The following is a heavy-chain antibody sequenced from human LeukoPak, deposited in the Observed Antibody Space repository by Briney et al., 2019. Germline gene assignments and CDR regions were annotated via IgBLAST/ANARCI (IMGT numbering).Heavy chain of an antibody. J-gene: IGHJ4*02. CDR2: ISGSGGST. CDR1: GVTFSSYA. D-gene: IGHD3-22*01. CDR3: AKDGYDSSGYYGYFDY. Sequence: QTGGSLRLSCAASGVTFSSYAMSWVRQAPGKGLEWVSAISGSGGSTYYADSVKGRFTISRDNSKNTLYLQMNSLRAEDTAVYYCAKDGYDSSGYYGYFDYWGQGTLVTVSS. V-gene: IGHV3-23*01.